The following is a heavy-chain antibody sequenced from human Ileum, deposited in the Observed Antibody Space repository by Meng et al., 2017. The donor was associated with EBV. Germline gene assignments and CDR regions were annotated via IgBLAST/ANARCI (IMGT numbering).Heavy chain of an antibody. D-gene: IGHD4-11*01. CDR1: CDFISSSHW. CDR2: MHPSGST. V-gene: IGHV4-4*02. Sequence: VHYQGSGPGRGNPSWTLSLACAVSCDFISSSHWWTWVRQPPGKGLEWIGEMHPSGSTYYNPSLKSRVTISLDTFNNQFFLRLTSLTAADTAVYYCAKANDYSLNSWGQGTLVTVSS. J-gene: IGHJ4*02. CDR3: AKANDYSLNS.